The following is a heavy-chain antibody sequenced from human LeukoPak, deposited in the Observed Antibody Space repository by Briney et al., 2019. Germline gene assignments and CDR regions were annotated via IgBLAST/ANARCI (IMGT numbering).Heavy chain of an antibody. CDR3: ARDRHYPLLAFDI. Sequence: GGSLRLSCAASGFTVSSNYMSWVRQAPGKGLEWVSIIYSGGSIYYAGSVKGRFTISRDNSKNTVYLQMNSLRAEDSAIYYCARDRHYPLLAFDIWGQGTMVTVSS. V-gene: IGHV3-66*01. D-gene: IGHD3-10*01. CDR1: GFTVSSNY. J-gene: IGHJ3*02. CDR2: IYSGGSI.